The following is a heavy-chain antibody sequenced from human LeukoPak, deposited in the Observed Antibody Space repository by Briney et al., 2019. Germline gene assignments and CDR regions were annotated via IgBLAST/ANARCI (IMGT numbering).Heavy chain of an antibody. CDR1: GGSISSGDYY. Sequence: SETLSLTCTVSGGSISSGDYYWCWIRQPPGKGLEWIGYIYYSGSTYYNPSLKSRVTISVDTSKNQFSLKLSSVTAADTAVYYCARGPIVGATQGWFDPWGQGTLVTVSS. J-gene: IGHJ5*02. D-gene: IGHD1-26*01. V-gene: IGHV4-30-4*01. CDR3: ARGPIVGATQGWFDP. CDR2: IYYSGST.